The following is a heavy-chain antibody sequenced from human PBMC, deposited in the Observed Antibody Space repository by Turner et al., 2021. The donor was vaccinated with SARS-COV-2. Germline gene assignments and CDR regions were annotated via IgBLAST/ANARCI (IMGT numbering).Heavy chain of an antibody. CDR3: VRDKDSSDYYY. V-gene: IGHV3-21*01. CDR1: GFTFSSYS. CDR2: ITSSDT. D-gene: IGHD3-22*01. J-gene: IGHJ4*02. Sequence: EVQLAESGGGLVKPGGSLSLSCAASGFTFSSYSMNWVRQAPGKGLECVSSITSSDTYYADSVKGRFTISRDNAKNSLYLQMNSLRAEDTAVYYCVRDKDSSDYYYWGQGTLVTVSS.